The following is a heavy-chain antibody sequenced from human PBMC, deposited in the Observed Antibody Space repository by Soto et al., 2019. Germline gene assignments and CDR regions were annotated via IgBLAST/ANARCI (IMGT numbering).Heavy chain of an antibody. CDR3: ARDQGSVLMVYADYYYGMDV. J-gene: IGHJ6*02. Sequence: PGGSLRLSCAASGFTFSSYSMNWVRQAPGKGLEWVSSISSSSSYIYYADSVKGRFTISRDNAKNSLYLQMNSLRAEDTAVYYCARDQGSVLMVYADYYYGMDVWGQGTTVTVSS. D-gene: IGHD2-8*01. CDR1: GFTFSSYS. V-gene: IGHV3-21*01. CDR2: ISSSSSYI.